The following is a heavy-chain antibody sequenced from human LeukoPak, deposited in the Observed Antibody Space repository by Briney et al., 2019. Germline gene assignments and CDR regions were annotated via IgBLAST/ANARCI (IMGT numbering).Heavy chain of an antibody. Sequence: PGGSLRLSCAASGFTFSSYSMNWVRQAPGKGLEWVSDISSSRSTKYYADSVKGRFTISRDNAKNSLYLQMNSLRAEDTAVYYCARDLGRGSWYGPTPFDYWGQGTLVTVSS. D-gene: IGHD6-13*01. J-gene: IGHJ4*02. CDR3: ARDLGRGSWYGPTPFDY. CDR1: GFTFSSYS. V-gene: IGHV3-48*04. CDR2: ISSSRSTK.